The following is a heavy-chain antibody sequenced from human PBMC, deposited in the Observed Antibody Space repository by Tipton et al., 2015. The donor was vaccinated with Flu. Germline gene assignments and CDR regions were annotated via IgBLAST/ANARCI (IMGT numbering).Heavy chain of an antibody. CDR1: GGSFSGYY. CDR3: ARAGDYYYYGMDV. V-gene: IGHV4-34*01. J-gene: IGHJ6*02. CDR2: INHSGST. Sequence: TLSLTCAVYGGSFSGYYWSWIRQPPGKGLEWIGEINHSGSTNYNPSLKSRVTISVDTSKNQFSLKLSSVTAADTAVYYCARAGDYYYYGMDVWGQGTTVTVSS. D-gene: IGHD1-26*01.